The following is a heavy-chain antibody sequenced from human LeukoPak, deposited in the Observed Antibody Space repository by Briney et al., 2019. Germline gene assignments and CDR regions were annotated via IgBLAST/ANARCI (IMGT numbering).Heavy chain of an antibody. D-gene: IGHD1-14*01. V-gene: IGHV3-9*01. J-gene: IGHJ4*02. Sequence: GGSLRLSCAASGFNFDDYAMHWLRQAPGKGLEWVSGISWNSGSIGYADSVKGRFTISRDNAKNSLYLQMNSLRAEDTALYYCAKDIATGNRLYYFDYWGQGTLVTVSS. CDR3: AKDIATGNRLYYFDY. CDR2: ISWNSGSI. CDR1: GFNFDDYA.